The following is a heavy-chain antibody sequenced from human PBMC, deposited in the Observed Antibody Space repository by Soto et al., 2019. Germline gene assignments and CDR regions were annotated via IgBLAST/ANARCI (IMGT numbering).Heavy chain of an antibody. Sequence: PSETLSLTCTVSGGSISSSSYYWGWIRQPPGKGLEWIGSIYYSGSTYYNPSLKSRVTISVDTSKNQFSLKLSSVTAADTAVYYCARGRWGYNWNYDDYYGMDVWGQGTTVTVSS. CDR2: IYYSGST. J-gene: IGHJ6*02. V-gene: IGHV4-39*01. CDR1: GGSISSSSYY. D-gene: IGHD1-7*01. CDR3: ARGRWGYNWNYDDYYGMDV.